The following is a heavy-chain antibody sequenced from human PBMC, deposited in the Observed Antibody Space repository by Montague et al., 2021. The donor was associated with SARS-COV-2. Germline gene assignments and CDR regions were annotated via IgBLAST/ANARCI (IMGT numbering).Heavy chain of an antibody. CDR1: GGSSSVYY. CDR2: INHSGTA. D-gene: IGHD2-2*01. J-gene: IGHJ3*01. CDR3: AKEREVVRAARTLVAFDL. V-gene: IGHV4-34*01. Sequence: SETLSLTCAVYGGSSSVYYWSWPRQSPRSGLGWIAEINHSGTANYNPSLKSRVSISVGTSKNQFTLKLTSVTAADTAMYYCAKEREVVRAARTLVAFDLWGQGTMVTVSS.